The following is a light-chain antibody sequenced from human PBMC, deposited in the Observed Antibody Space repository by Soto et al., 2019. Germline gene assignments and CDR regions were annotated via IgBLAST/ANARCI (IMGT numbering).Light chain of an antibody. CDR1: SSDVGSYNL. J-gene: IGLJ1*01. Sequence: QSVLTQPASVSGSPGQSITISCTGTSSDVGSYNLVSWYQQHPGKAPKLMIYEVTKRPSGVSNRFSGSKSGNTASLTISGLQAEDEADYYCCSYVGSSTLRDVFGTGTKLTVL. CDR3: CSYVGSSTLRDV. V-gene: IGLV2-23*02. CDR2: EVT.